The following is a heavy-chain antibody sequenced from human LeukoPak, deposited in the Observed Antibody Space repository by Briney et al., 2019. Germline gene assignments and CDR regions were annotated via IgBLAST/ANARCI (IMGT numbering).Heavy chain of an antibody. Sequence: ASVKVSCKASGYTFTSYDINWVRQATGQGLEWMGWMNPNSGNTGYAQKFQGRVTITRNTSISTAYMELSSLRSEDTAVYYCARGPEYYDSSGYYPFDYWGQGTLVTVSS. CDR1: GYTFTSYD. CDR3: ARGPEYYDSSGYYPFDY. CDR2: MNPNSGNT. V-gene: IGHV1-8*03. D-gene: IGHD3-22*01. J-gene: IGHJ4*02.